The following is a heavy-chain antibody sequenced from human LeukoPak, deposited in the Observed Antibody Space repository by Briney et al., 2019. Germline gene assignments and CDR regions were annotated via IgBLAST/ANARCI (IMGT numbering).Heavy chain of an antibody. CDR2: IKQDGSEK. V-gene: IGHV3-7*01. J-gene: IGHJ4*02. Sequence: GGSLRLSCAASGFTFSSYWMSWVRQAPGKGLEWVANIKQDGSEKYYVDSVKGRFTISRDNAKNSLYLQMNSLRAEGTAVYYCARGGYYDSSGYYVFDYWGQGTLVTVSS. D-gene: IGHD3-22*01. CDR1: GFTFSSYW. CDR3: ARGGYYDSSGYYVFDY.